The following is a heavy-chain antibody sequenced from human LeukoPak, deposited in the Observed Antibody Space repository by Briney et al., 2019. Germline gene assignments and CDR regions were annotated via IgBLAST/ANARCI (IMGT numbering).Heavy chain of an antibody. D-gene: IGHD6-19*01. CDR3: AKDGGYGSAWPFDY. Sequence: PGGSLRLSCAASGFTFGSYAMHWVRQAPGKGLEWVAVITSDGSDQYYADSVKGRFIISRDRSKNTVYLQMNSLRAEDTAVYYCAKDGGYGSAWPFDYWGQGTLVTVSS. CDR1: GFTFGSYA. CDR2: ITSDGSDQ. J-gene: IGHJ4*02. V-gene: IGHV3-30*04.